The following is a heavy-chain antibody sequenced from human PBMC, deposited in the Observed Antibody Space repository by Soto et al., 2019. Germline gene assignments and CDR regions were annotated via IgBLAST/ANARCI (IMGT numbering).Heavy chain of an antibody. D-gene: IGHD6-13*01. CDR3: ARAPKDSSSWYLDYYYGMDV. J-gene: IGHJ6*02. V-gene: IGHV3-30-3*01. CDR2: ISYDGSNK. CDR1: GFTFSSYA. Sequence: PGGSLRLSCAASGFTFSSYAMHWVRQAPGKGLEWVAVISYDGSNKYYADSVKGRFTISRDNSKNTLYLQMNSLRAEDTAVYYCARAPKDSSSWYLDYYYGMDVWGQGTTVTVSS.